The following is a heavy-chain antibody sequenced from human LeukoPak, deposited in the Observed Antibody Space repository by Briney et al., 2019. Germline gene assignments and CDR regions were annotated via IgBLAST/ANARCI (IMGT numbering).Heavy chain of an antibody. CDR3: ARAPYSYGHPYYFDY. CDR1: GGSISSSSYY. J-gene: IGHJ4*02. V-gene: IGHV4-39*07. CDR2: IYYSGST. Sequence: SETLSLTCTVSGGSISSSSYYWGWIRQPPGKGLEWIGSIYYSGSTYYNPSLKSRVTISVDTSKNQFSLKLSSVTAADTAVYYCARAPYSYGHPYYFDYWGQGTLVTVSS. D-gene: IGHD5-18*01.